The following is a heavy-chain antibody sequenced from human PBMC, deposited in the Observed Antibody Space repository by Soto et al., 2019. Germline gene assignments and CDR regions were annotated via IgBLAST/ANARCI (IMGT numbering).Heavy chain of an antibody. V-gene: IGHV4-59*01. CDR3: ATGGSAAAYDAFDI. CDR1: GGSISSYY. Sequence: SETLSLTCTVSGGSISSYYWSWIRQPPGKGLEWIGYIYYSGSTNYNPSLKSRVTISVDTSKNQFSLKLSSVTAADTAVYYCATGGSAAAYDAFDIWGQGTMVTVSS. CDR2: IYYSGST. J-gene: IGHJ3*02. D-gene: IGHD6-13*01.